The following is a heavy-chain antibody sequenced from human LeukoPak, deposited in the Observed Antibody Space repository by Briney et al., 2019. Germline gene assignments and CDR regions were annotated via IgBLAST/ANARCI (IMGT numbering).Heavy chain of an antibody. V-gene: IGHV4-59*01. D-gene: IGHD3-22*01. CDR1: GGSTSSYY. CDR3: ARGLMVERGYYYDSSGYYYESPLYFYY. Sequence: SETLSFLCTVSGGSTSSYYGSWIRQPPGKGLEWIGYIYYSGRTNYNPSLKSRVTISVHTSKNQFSLKLSSVTAADTAVYYCARGLMVERGYYYDSSGYYYESPLYFYYWGQGSVDSVSS. J-gene: IGHJ4*02. CDR2: IYYSGRT.